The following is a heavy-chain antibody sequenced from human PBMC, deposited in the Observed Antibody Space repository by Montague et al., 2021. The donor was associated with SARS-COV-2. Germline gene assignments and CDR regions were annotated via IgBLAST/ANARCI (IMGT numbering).Heavy chain of an antibody. Sequence: SETLSLTCAVYGGSFSGYYWSWIRQPPGKGLQWIGEINHSGSTNYNPSLKSRVTRSVDTSKNQFSLKLSSVTAADTAVYYCARERYSFSLTRGSTWFDPWGQGTLVTVSS. D-gene: IGHD3-9*01. V-gene: IGHV4-34*01. CDR2: INHSGST. J-gene: IGHJ5*02. CDR1: GGSFSGYY. CDR3: ARERYSFSLTRGSTWFDP.